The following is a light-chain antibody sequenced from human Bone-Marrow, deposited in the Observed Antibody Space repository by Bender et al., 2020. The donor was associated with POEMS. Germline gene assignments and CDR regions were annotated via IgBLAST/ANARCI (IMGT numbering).Light chain of an antibody. CDR1: SSYVGGYNY. J-gene: IGLJ2*01. CDR2: DVS. Sequence: QSVLTQSPSASGSPGQSITISCTGTSSYVGGYNYVSWYQQHPGKAPKLMIYDVSNRPSGVSNRFSGSKSGNTASLTISGLQAEDEADYYCSSYTSSSTVVFGGGTKLTVL. V-gene: IGLV2-14*01. CDR3: SSYTSSSTVV.